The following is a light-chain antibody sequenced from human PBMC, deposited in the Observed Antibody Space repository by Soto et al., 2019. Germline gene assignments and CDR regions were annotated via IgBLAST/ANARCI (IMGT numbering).Light chain of an antibody. CDR2: DVT. V-gene: IGLV2-11*01. CDR1: SSNVGTYNY. CDR3: FSYAGYYTLL. J-gene: IGLJ2*01. Sequence: QSALTQPRSVSGSPGQSVTISCTGTSSNVGTYNYVSWYQQHPGKAPELMIYDVTKRPSGVPDRFSGSKSGNTASLTISGLQAEDEADYYCFSYAGYYTLLFGGGTKLTVL.